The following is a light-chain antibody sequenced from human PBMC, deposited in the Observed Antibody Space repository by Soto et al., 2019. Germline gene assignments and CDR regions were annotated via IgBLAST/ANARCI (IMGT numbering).Light chain of an antibody. CDR1: QSITNR. CDR2: DVS. J-gene: IGKJ1*01. V-gene: IGKV1-5*01. Sequence: DIQMTQSPSTLSASVGDRVTITFRASQSITNRLAWYQQKPGKAPKVLIYDVSSLESGVPSRFSGSGSETEFTLTISSLQPDDSAIYYCQQYNTFWTFGQGTKVDIK. CDR3: QQYNTFWT.